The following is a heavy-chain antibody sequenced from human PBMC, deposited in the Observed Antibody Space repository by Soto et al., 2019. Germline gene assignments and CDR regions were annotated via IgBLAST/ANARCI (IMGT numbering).Heavy chain of an antibody. CDR3: AKGGWYFDGLEV. CDR1: VFRFSDYY. CDR2: ISSSPTSI. V-gene: IGHV3-11*01. D-gene: IGHD6-19*01. J-gene: IGHJ6*01. Sequence: PVGSLRLSCASSVFRFSDYYMNCIRQAPGKGLEWVAYISSSPTSIYYADSVKGRFTISRDNTRNSLYLQMNSLRAEDTAVYFCAKGGWYFDGLEVWGQGTTFTLSS.